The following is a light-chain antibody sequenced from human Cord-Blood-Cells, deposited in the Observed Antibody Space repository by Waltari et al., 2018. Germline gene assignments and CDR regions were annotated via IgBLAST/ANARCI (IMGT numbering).Light chain of an antibody. V-gene: IGKV3-15*01. Sequence: EIVMTQSPATLSVSPGERATISCRASHSVSSNLAWYQQKPGQAPRLLIYGASTRATGIPARFSGSGSGTEFTLTISSLQSEDFAVYYCQQYNNWPPAFGQGTKVEIK. CDR1: HSVSSN. CDR2: GAS. J-gene: IGKJ1*01. CDR3: QQYNNWPPA.